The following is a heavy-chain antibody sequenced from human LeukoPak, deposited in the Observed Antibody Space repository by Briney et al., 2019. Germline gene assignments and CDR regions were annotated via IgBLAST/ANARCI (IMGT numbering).Heavy chain of an antibody. CDR1: GFTFRSYW. Sequence: PGGSLRLSCAASGFTFRSYWMHWVRQAPGKGLVWVSGIYNDGSSTRYADSVKGRFTISRDNTKNTLYLQMNSPRAEDTAVYYCARDWRSHFDYWGQGTLVTVSS. CDR2: IYNDGSST. CDR3: ARDWRSHFDY. V-gene: IGHV3-74*01. J-gene: IGHJ4*02.